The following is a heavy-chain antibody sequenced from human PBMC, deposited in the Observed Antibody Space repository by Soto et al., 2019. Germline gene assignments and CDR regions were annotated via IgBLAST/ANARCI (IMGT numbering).Heavy chain of an antibody. D-gene: IGHD3-10*01. V-gene: IGHV4-31*03. CDR1: GGSISSGGYY. Sequence: QVQLQESGPGLVKPSQTLSLTCTVSGGSISSGGYYWSWIRQHPGKVLEWIGYIYYSGSTYYNPSLKSRVTISVNTSKNQFSLKRSSVTAADTAVYYCARGGGYYYGSGSYGFDYWGQGTLVTVSS. CDR2: IYYSGST. J-gene: IGHJ4*02. CDR3: ARGGGYYYGSGSYGFDY.